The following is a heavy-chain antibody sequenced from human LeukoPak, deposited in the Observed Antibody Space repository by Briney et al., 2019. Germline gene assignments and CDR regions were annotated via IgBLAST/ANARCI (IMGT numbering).Heavy chain of an antibody. CDR3: ARRAVGPKASSWCFDY. D-gene: IGHD6-13*01. CDR2: IYYSGIT. V-gene: IGHV4-39*01. J-gene: IGHJ4*02. Sequence: PSETLSLTCTVSGGSISSSSHYWGWIRQSPGKGLEWLGSIYYSGITYYNPPLMSRVTISVDTPKNQFSLRLSSVTAADTAVYYCARRAVGPKASSWCFDYWGQGILVTVSS. CDR1: GGSISSSSHY.